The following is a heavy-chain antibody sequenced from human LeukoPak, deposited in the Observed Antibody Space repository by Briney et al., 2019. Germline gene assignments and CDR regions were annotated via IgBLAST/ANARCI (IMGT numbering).Heavy chain of an antibody. CDR2: ISWNSGSI. D-gene: IGHD3-22*01. CDR3: AKDIYDSSGYYIDY. CDR1: GFTFDDYA. J-gene: IGHJ4*02. Sequence: GGSLRLYCAASGFTFDDYAMHWVRQAPGKGLEWVSGISWNSGSIGYADSVKGRFTISRDNAKNSLYLQMNSLRAEDTALYYCAKDIYDSSGYYIDYWGQGTLVTVSS. V-gene: IGHV3-9*01.